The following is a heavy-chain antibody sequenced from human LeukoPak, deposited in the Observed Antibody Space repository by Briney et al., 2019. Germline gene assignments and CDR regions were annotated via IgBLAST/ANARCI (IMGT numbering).Heavy chain of an antibody. CDR3: ASGSSSVGY. J-gene: IGHJ4*02. CDR1: GFIFSDYY. Sequence: GGSLRLSCAASGFIFSDYYMSWIRQSPGKGLEWISYISPNGTDIYSTDSVRGRFIISRDNAKNSLYLQMNSLRAEDTAVYYCASGSSSVGYWGQGTLVTVSS. CDR2: ISPNGTDI. V-gene: IGHV3-11*01. D-gene: IGHD6-6*01.